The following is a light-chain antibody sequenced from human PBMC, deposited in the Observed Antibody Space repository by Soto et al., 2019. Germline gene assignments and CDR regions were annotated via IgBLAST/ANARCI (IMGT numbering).Light chain of an antibody. CDR2: END. Sequence: QSMLTQPPSVSASPGQTVTISCSGSTSNIGNNYVSWYQHLPGTAPRLLIFENDKRRSGIPDRFSGSKSGTSATLAITGLQTGDEADYYRSTWDIRLNINWVFGGGTKLTVL. J-gene: IGLJ3*02. CDR1: TSNIGNNY. CDR3: STWDIRLNINWV. V-gene: IGLV1-51*02.